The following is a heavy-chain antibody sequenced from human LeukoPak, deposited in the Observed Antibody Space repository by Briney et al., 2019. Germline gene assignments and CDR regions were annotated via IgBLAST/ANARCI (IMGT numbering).Heavy chain of an antibody. D-gene: IGHD2-2*01. J-gene: IGHJ4*02. Sequence: GGSLRLSCAASGFTFDDYAMHWVRQAPGKGLEWVSGITWNSGDVGYADSVKGRSTISRDNAKNSLYLQMNSLRAEDTALYYCAKDTCSSTSCSNDYWGQGTLVTVSS. CDR1: GFTFDDYA. V-gene: IGHV3-9*01. CDR2: ITWNSGDV. CDR3: AKDTCSSTSCSNDY.